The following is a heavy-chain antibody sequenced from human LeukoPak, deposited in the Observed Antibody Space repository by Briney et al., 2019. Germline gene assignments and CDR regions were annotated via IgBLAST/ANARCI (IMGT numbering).Heavy chain of an antibody. V-gene: IGHV3-33*01. CDR3: ARDPMTAAGSKDGMDV. Sequence: GRSLRLSCAASGFTFSSYGMHWVRQAPGKGLEWVAVIWYDGSKFYVDSVKGRFTISRDNSKNTLYLQMNSLRAEDTAVYYCARDPMTAAGSKDGMDVWGQGTTVTVSS. D-gene: IGHD6-13*01. J-gene: IGHJ6*02. CDR1: GFTFSSYG. CDR2: IWYDGSK.